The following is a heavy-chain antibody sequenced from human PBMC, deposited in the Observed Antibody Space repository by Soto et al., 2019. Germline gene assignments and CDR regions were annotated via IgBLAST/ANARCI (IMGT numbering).Heavy chain of an antibody. J-gene: IGHJ4*02. CDR3: ATPNWSCKIFNCYLDY. V-gene: IGHV3-9*01. Sequence: EVQLVESGGALVQPGRSLRLSCAASGFTFNDRAVHWVRQAPGKGLEWVSSISWNSGDVGYADSVKGRFTISRDNAKNSLYLQMNSLRAEDTALYYCATPNWSCKIFNCYLDYWGQGTLVTVSS. D-gene: IGHD3-3*01. CDR1: GFTFNDRA. CDR2: ISWNSGDV.